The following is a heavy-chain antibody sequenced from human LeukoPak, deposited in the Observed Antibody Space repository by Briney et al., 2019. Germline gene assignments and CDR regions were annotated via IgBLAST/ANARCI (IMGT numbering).Heavy chain of an antibody. J-gene: IGHJ4*02. V-gene: IGHV3-11*01. CDR3: ARVVTYYYDSSGYPDEYYFDY. CDR2: ISSSGSTI. D-gene: IGHD3-22*01. Sequence: GGSLRLSCAASGFTFSDYYMSWIRQAPGKGLEWVSYISSSGSTIYYADSVKGRFTISRDNAKNSLYLQMNSLRAEDTAVYYCARVVTYYYDSSGYPDEYYFDYWGQGTLVTVSS. CDR1: GFTFSDYY.